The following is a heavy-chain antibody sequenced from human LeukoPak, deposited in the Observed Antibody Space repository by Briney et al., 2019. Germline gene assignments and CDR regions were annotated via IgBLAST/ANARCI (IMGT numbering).Heavy chain of an antibody. Sequence: GGSLRLSCVASGFPFSSYWMTWVRQAPGKGLEWVMAISNDGSQEYYADSVKGRFTISRDNSKNTLYLQMNSLRPEDTAVFYCVRELYNYGMDVWGQGTTVTV. V-gene: IGHV3-30-3*01. CDR3: VRELYNYGMDV. CDR1: GFPFSSYW. CDR2: ISNDGSQE. J-gene: IGHJ6*02.